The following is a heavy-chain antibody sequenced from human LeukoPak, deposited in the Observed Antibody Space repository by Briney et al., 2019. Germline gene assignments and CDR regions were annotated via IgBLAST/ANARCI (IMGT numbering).Heavy chain of an antibody. CDR2: IMQDGSEK. Sequence: GGSLRLSCAASGFTFSSYWMSWVRQAPGKGLEWVANIMQDGSEKHYVDSVKGRFTISRDNAKSSLYLQMNSLRAEDTAVYYCATQKKDSSGFNWFDPWGQGTLVTVSS. J-gene: IGHJ5*02. CDR3: ATQKKDSSGFNWFDP. D-gene: IGHD3-22*01. CDR1: GFTFSSYW. V-gene: IGHV3-7*03.